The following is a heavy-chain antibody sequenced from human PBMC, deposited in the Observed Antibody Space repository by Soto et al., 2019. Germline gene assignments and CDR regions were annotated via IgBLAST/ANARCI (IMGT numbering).Heavy chain of an antibody. V-gene: IGHV3-7*03. D-gene: IGHD6-19*01. CDR3: ARAPYSNGWYRFDL. CDR1: GFTFSGYW. J-gene: IGHJ4*02. Sequence: GGTLRLSCEGPGFTFSGYWMSWVRQAPGKGLEWVADIKHDGSVQYYVDSVKGRFTISRDNAKKLLYLQMNGLRAEDTAVYYCARAPYSNGWYRFDLWGQGTLVTVSS. CDR2: IKHDGSVQ.